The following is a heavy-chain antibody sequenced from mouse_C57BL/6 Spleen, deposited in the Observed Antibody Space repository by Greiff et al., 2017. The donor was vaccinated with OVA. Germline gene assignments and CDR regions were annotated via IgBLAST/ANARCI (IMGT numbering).Heavy chain of an antibody. CDR1: GYSFTGYY. CDR2: INPSTGGT. D-gene: IGHD1-1*01. CDR3: ARIYYGSSYGYFDV. J-gene: IGHJ1*03. Sequence: DVMLVESGPELVKPGASVKISCKASGYSFTGYYMHWVKQSSEKSLEWIGEINPSTGGTSYNQKFKDKATLTVDKSSSTAYMQLKSLTSEDSAVYYCARIYYGSSYGYFDVWGTGTTVTVSS. V-gene: IGHV1-43*01.